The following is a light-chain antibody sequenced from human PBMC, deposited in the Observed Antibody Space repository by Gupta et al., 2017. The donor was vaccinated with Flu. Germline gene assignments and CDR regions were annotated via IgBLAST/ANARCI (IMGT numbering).Light chain of an antibody. J-gene: IGLJ1*01. Sequence: QSALTQPPSVSGSPGQPVTISCTGTSSDVGNYNRVSWYQQPPGTAPKLMIYEVSNRPSGVPDRFSGSKSGNTASLTISGLQAEDEADYYCTSYTSSYTYVFGTGTKVTVL. CDR2: EVS. CDR1: SSDVGNYNR. V-gene: IGLV2-18*02. CDR3: TSYTSSYTYV.